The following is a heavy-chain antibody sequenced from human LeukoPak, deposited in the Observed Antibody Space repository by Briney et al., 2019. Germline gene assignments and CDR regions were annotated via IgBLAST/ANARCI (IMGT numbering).Heavy chain of an antibody. D-gene: IGHD1-1*01. Sequence: SETLSLTCAVSGDSISSGAYYWSWIRQPPGKGLEWIGYFYGSGSASYNPSLKSRVTISVDRSNNQFSLKMSSVTAADTAVYYCVRDVSQRRHFDYWGQGTLVTVSS. CDR3: VRDVSQRRHFDY. J-gene: IGHJ4*02. V-gene: IGHV4-30-2*01. CDR1: GDSISSGAYY. CDR2: FYGSGSA.